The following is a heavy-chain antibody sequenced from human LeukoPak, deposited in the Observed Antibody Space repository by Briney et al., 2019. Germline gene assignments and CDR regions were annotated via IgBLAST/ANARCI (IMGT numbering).Heavy chain of an antibody. CDR1: GFTFSSYA. Sequence: GGSLRLSCAASGFTFSSYAMSWVRQAPGMGLAWVSAISGSGGSTYYADSVKGRFTISRDTSKNALYPQMNSLRAEDTAVYYCARGRYYDNSVYYYFDYWGQGTLVTVSS. V-gene: IGHV3-23*01. J-gene: IGHJ4*02. CDR2: ISGSGGST. CDR3: ARGRYYDNSVYYYFDY. D-gene: IGHD3-22*01.